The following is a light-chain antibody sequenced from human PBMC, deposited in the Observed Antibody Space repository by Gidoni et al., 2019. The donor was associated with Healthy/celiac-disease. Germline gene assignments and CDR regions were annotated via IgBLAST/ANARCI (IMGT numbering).Light chain of an antibody. J-gene: IGKJ1*01. CDR1: QSVSSSY. CDR3: QQYGSSPPWT. V-gene: IGKV3-20*01. Sequence: EIVLPQSPGTLSLSPGERATLSCRASQSVSSSYLAWYQQKPGQAPRLRIYGASSSATGIPDRVSGSGSGTDFTLTISRLEPEDFAVYYCQQYGSSPPWTFGQGTKVEIK. CDR2: GAS.